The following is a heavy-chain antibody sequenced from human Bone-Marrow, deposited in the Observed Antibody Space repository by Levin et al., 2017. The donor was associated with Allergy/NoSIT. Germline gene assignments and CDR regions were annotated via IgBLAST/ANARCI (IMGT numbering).Heavy chain of an antibody. D-gene: IGHD3-9*01. CDR1: GGSISSYY. CDR3: ASTHNNYDVLTGYYYFDS. J-gene: IGHJ4*02. V-gene: IGHV4-59*12. Sequence: PSETLSLTCTVSGGSISSYYWSWIRQSPGKGLEWIGYIHYSGSTNYNPSLKSRVTISVDTSKNQFSLRVSSVTAADTAVYYCASTHNNYDVLTGYYYFDSWGQGTLVAVSS. CDR2: IHYSGST.